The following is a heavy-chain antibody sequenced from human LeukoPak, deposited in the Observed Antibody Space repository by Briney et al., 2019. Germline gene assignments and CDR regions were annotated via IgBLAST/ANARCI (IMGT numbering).Heavy chain of an antibody. V-gene: IGHV1-46*01. J-gene: IGHJ4*02. CDR2: INPSSGST. CDR1: GSTFTSYY. D-gene: IGHD3-22*01. Sequence: ASVKVSCKASGSTFTSYYMHWVRQAPGQGLEWIGIINPSSGSTSYSQKFQGRVTVTRDTSTTTVSMELSSLRYEDTAVYYCARDCIYESSGYGPIFDFWGQGTLVTVFS. CDR3: ARDCIYESSGYGPIFDF.